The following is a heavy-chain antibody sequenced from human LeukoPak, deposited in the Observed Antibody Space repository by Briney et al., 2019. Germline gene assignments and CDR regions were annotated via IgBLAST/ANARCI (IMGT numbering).Heavy chain of an antibody. V-gene: IGHV4-39*01. CDR1: GGSISSSSYY. D-gene: IGHD1-26*01. J-gene: IGHJ4*02. Sequence: KPSETLSLTCTVSGGSISSSSYYWGWIRQPPGKGLEWIGSIYYSGSTYYNPSLKSRVTISVDTSKNQFSPRLSSVTAADTAVYYCARYIRTQVGANPYYFDYWGQGTLVTVSS. CDR3: ARYIRTQVGANPYYFDY. CDR2: IYYSGST.